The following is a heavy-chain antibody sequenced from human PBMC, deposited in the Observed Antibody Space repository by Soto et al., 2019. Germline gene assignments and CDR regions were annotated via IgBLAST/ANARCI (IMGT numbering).Heavy chain of an antibody. CDR3: ARDRWYSSSSAYYYYGMDV. V-gene: IGHV1-69*13. CDR2: IIPTFGTA. D-gene: IGHD6-6*01. CDR1: GGTFSSYA. Sequence: SVKVSCKASGGTFSSYAISWVRQAPGQGLEWMGGIIPTFGTANYAQKFQGRVTITADGSTSTAYMELSSLRSEDTAVYYCARDRWYSSSSAYYYYGMDVWGQGTTVTVSS. J-gene: IGHJ6*02.